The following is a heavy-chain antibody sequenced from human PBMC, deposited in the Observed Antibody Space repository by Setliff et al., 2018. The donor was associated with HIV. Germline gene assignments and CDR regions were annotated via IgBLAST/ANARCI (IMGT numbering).Heavy chain of an antibody. D-gene: IGHD3-3*01. V-gene: IGHV4-59*11. CDR2: IYYSGST. Sequence: SETLSLTCTVSGGSISSHYWSWIRQPPGKGLEWIGYIYYSGSTNYNPSLKSRVTISVDTSKNQFSLNLSSMTAADTAVYYCARTHYNFNLLEYYYYYYMDVWGKGTTVTVS. CDR1: GGSISSHY. J-gene: IGHJ6*03. CDR3: ARTHYNFNLLEYYYYYYMDV.